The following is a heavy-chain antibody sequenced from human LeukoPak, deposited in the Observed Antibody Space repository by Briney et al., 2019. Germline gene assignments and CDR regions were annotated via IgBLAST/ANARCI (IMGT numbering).Heavy chain of an antibody. Sequence: GGSLRLSCAASGFTFSTYGIHWVRQAPGKGLEWVAVISDDGSNKYYADSVKGRFTISRDNSKNTLYLQMNSLRAEDTAVYYCARVIAVAGTRFLDYWGQGTLVTVSS. V-gene: IGHV3-30*03. J-gene: IGHJ4*02. D-gene: IGHD6-19*01. CDR3: ARVIAVAGTRFLDY. CDR1: GFTFSTYG. CDR2: ISDDGSNK.